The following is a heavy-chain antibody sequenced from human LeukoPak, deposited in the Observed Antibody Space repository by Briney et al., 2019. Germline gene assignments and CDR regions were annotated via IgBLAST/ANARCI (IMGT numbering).Heavy chain of an antibody. CDR1: GYTFTGYY. CDR3: TREGRGPTYYYGSGSFENWFDP. V-gene: IGHV1-2*02. Sequence: ASVKVSCKASGYTFTGYYMNWVRQAPGQGLEWMGWINPNSGGTNYAQKFQGRVTMTRDTSISTAYMELSRLRYDDTAVYYCTREGRGPTYYYGSGSFENWFDPWGQGTLVTVSS. CDR2: INPNSGGT. J-gene: IGHJ5*02. D-gene: IGHD3-10*01.